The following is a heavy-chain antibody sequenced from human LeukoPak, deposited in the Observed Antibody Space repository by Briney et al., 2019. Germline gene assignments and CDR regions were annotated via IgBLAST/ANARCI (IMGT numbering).Heavy chain of an antibody. V-gene: IGHV3-73*01. CDR3: TRLPYDYVWGSYKPHFDY. CDR1: GFTFSGSA. J-gene: IGHJ4*02. Sequence: GGSLRLSCAASGFTFSGSAMHWVRQASGKGLEWVGRIRSKANSYATAYAASVKGRFTISRDDSKNTAYLQMNSLKTEGTAVYYCTRLPYDYVWGSYKPHFDYWGQGTLVTVSS. D-gene: IGHD3-16*01. CDR2: IRSKANSYAT.